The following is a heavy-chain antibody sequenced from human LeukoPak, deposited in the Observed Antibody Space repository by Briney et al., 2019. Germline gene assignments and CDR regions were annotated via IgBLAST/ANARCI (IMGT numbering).Heavy chain of an antibody. CDR3: GREGHYYDSSGYRY. J-gene: IGHJ4*02. CDR2: ISWNSGSI. CDR1: GFTFDDYA. D-gene: IGHD3-22*01. V-gene: IGHV3-9*01. Sequence: GGSLRLSCAASGFTFDDYAMHWVRQAPGKGLEWVSGISWNSGSIGYADSVKGRFTISRDNAKNSLYLQMNSLRAEDTALYYCGREGHYYDSSGYRYWGQGTLVTVSS.